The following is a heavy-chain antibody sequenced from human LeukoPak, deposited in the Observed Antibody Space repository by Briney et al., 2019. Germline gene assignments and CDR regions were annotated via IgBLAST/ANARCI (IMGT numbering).Heavy chain of an antibody. CDR3: AKEHYDYVWGSYRFGSFDY. Sequence: GGSLRLSCAASGFTISSYAMSWVRQAPGKGLEWVSAIRGSGGSTYYADSVKGRFTISRDNSKNTLYLQMNSLRAEDTAVYYCAKEHYDYVWGSYRFGSFDYWGQGTLVTVSS. CDR1: GFTISSYA. CDR2: IRGSGGST. V-gene: IGHV3-23*01. J-gene: IGHJ4*02. D-gene: IGHD3-16*02.